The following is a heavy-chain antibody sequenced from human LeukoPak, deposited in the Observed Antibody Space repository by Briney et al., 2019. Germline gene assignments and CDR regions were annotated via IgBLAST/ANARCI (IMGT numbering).Heavy chain of an antibody. V-gene: IGHV4-59*01. D-gene: IGHD5-12*01. J-gene: IGHJ4*02. CDR2: IYYSGST. CDR1: GGSISSYY. Sequence: PSETLSLTCTVSGGSISSYYWSWIRQPPGKGLEWIGYIYYSGSTNYNPSLKSRVTISVDTSKNQFSLKLSSVTAADTAVYYCARGRSGYDYYYFDYWGRGTLVTVCS. CDR3: ARGRSGYDYYYFDY.